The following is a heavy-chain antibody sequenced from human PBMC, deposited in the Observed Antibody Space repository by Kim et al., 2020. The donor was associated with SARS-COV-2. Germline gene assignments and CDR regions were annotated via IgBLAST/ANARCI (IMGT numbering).Heavy chain of an antibody. Sequence: ASVKVSCTASGYRFTDYQLHWVRQAPGQGLEWMGWVNPNSGGTNFAQKFAGRVTMTRDTSISTAYMELRRLTSDDTAVYYCASGGGNQQLVFDYWGQGTLVTVSS. V-gene: IGHV1-2*02. CDR1: GYRFTDYQ. CDR3: ASGGGNQQLVFDY. D-gene: IGHD6-13*01. CDR2: VNPNSGGT. J-gene: IGHJ4*02.